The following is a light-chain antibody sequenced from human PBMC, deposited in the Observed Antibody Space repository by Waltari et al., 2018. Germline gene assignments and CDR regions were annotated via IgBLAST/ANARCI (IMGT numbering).Light chain of an antibody. V-gene: IGLV2-11*01. J-gene: IGLJ3*02. CDR3: CSFAGGFTWV. Sequence: QSALTQPRSMSGSPGQAVTIPCSGTSCHVGGPNYLTWHQQHPGKAPKLVIYDVNNRPAGVPERFSGSKSGNTASLTISGLQSEDEADYYCCSFAGGFTWVFGEGTRLTVL. CDR1: SCHVGGPNY. CDR2: DVN.